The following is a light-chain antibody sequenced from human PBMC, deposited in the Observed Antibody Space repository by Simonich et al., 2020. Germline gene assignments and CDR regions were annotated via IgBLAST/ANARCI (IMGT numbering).Light chain of an antibody. J-gene: IGKJ2*01. Sequence: EIVMTQSPTLSVSPGERATLSCRASQSVSSNLAWYQQKPGQAPRLLIYGASTRATGIPARFSGSGSGTEFTLTISSMQSEDFAVYYCQQYNNWPMYTFGQGTKLEIK. V-gene: IGKV3-15*01. CDR3: QQYNNWPMYT. CDR2: GAS. CDR1: QSVSSN.